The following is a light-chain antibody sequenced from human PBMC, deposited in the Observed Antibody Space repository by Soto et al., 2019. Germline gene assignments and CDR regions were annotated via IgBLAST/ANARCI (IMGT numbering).Light chain of an antibody. CDR2: GTS. Sequence: QYLSAVSLYQKDGATLSCRASQSITKFLAWYQQRPGQPPRLLIYGTSSRATGIPDRFSGSGSGTDFTLTISRLEPEDFAIYYCQQAGGLLITFGQGTRLEIK. CDR3: QQAGGLLIT. CDR1: QSITKF. V-gene: IGKV3-20*01. J-gene: IGKJ5*01.